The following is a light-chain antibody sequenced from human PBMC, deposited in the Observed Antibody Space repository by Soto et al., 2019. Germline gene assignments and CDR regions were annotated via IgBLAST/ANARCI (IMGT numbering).Light chain of an antibody. CDR2: GAS. J-gene: IGKJ4*01. Sequence: EIVLTQSPATLSLSPGERATLSCRASLSVSVYLAWYQQKPGQAPRLLIYGASNRATGIPARFSGSGSGTDFTLTISSLEPEDFAIYYCQQRSNWGVTFGGGTKVDIK. V-gene: IGKV3-11*01. CDR3: QQRSNWGVT. CDR1: LSVSVY.